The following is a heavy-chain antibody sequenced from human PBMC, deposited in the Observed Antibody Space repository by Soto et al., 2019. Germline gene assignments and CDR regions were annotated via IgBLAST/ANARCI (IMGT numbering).Heavy chain of an antibody. D-gene: IGHD3-10*01. V-gene: IGHV3-30*18. CDR2: ISYDGSNK. CDR3: AKDSDYYGSGSYYRPCYFDY. CDR1: GFTFSSYG. Sequence: PGGSLRLSCAASGFTFSSYGMHWVRQAPGKGLEWVAVISYDGSNKYYADSVKGRFTISRDNSKNTLYLQMNSLRAEDTAVYYCAKDSDYYGSGSYYRPCYFDYWGQGTLVTVSS. J-gene: IGHJ4*02.